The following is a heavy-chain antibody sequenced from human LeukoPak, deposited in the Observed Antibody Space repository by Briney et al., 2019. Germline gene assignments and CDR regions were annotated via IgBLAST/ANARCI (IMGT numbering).Heavy chain of an antibody. CDR3: TSADYSSGRYYFDY. D-gene: IGHD6-19*01. V-gene: IGHV3-15*01. CDR2: IKSKTDGGTT. J-gene: IGHJ4*02. Sequence: GGSLRLSCAASGFPFSNAWMSWVRQAPGKGLEWVGRIKSKTDGGTTDYAAPVKGRFTISRDVSKTTLYLQMNSLKTEDAAVYYCTSADYSSGRYYFDYWGQGTLVTVSS. CDR1: GFPFSNAW.